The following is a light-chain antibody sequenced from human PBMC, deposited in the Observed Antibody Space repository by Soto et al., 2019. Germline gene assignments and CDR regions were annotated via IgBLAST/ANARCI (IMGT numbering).Light chain of an antibody. J-gene: IGLJ1*01. V-gene: IGLV1-44*01. CDR3: ATWDDSLNVLYV. Sequence: QLVLTQPPSASGTPGQRVTISCSGSSSNIGSNTVNWLPGTAPKLLIYGNNQRPSGVPDRFSGSKSGTSASLAISGLQSEDEADYYCATWDDSLNVLYVFGTGTKLTVL. CDR1: SSNIGSNT. CDR2: GNN.